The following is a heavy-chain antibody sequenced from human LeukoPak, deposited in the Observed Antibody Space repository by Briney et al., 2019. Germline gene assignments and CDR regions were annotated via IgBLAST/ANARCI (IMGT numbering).Heavy chain of an antibody. J-gene: IGHJ4*02. Sequence: SETLSLTGTVSGGSISSHYWSWIRQPPGKGLEWIGYIYYSGSTNYNPSLKSRVTISVDTSKNQFSQKLSSVTAADTAVYYCARGRPTVTSPFDYWGQGTLVTVSS. V-gene: IGHV4-59*11. CDR1: GGSISSHY. CDR2: IYYSGST. CDR3: ARGRPTVTSPFDY. D-gene: IGHD4-17*01.